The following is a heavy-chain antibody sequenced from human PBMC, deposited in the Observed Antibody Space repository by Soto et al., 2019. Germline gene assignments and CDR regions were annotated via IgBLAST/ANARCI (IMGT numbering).Heavy chain of an antibody. J-gene: IGHJ5*02. CDR2: INPSGGST. Sequence: ASVKVSCKASGYTFTSYYMHWVRQAPGQGLEWMGIINPSGGSTSYAQKFQGRVTMTRDTSTSTVYMELSSLRSEDTAVYYCARLGPYASGTYSFRHNRFDPWGQGTLVTGSS. D-gene: IGHD3-10*01. CDR1: GYTFTSYY. CDR3: ARLGPYASGTYSFRHNRFDP. V-gene: IGHV1-46*01.